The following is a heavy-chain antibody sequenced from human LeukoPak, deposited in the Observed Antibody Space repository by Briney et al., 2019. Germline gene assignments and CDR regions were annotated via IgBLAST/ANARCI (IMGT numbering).Heavy chain of an antibody. J-gene: IGHJ4*02. D-gene: IGHD6-13*01. V-gene: IGHV1-2*02. CDR3: ARGPRAAADDY. Sequence: ASVKVSCKASGYIFTDYHVHWVRQAPGQGLEWVGWINPNSGVTNYAQNFQGRVIMTRDTSVSTAYMELSRLTSDDTAVYYCARGPRAAADDYWGQGSLVTVSS. CDR1: GYIFTDYH. CDR2: INPNSGVT.